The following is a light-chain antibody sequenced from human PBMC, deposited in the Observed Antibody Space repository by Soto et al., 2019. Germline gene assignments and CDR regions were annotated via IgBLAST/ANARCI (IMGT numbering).Light chain of an antibody. CDR3: QSYDSDFVV. V-gene: IGLV6-57*04. J-gene: IGLJ2*01. CDR2: ENN. Sequence: NFMLTQSHSVSESPGKTLSISCTRSSGRIANNYVQWYQQRPGSAPTTVIYENNQRLSGVPDRFSGSTDGSSNSASLTISGLQTEDEADYYCQSYDSDFVVFGGGTKLTVL. CDR1: SGRIANNY.